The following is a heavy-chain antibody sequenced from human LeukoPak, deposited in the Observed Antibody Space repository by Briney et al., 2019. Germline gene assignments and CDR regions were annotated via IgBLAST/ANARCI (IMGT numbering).Heavy chain of an antibody. D-gene: IGHD3-10*01. V-gene: IGHV4-34*01. CDR1: GGSFSGYY. CDR2: INHSGST. Sequence: SETLSLTCAVYGGSFSGYYWSWIRQPPGKGLEWIGEINHSGSTNYNPSLKSRVTISVDTSKNQFSLKLSSVTAADTAVYYCARIRRITMVKDVWGKGTTVTISS. J-gene: IGHJ6*04. CDR3: ARIRRITMVKDV.